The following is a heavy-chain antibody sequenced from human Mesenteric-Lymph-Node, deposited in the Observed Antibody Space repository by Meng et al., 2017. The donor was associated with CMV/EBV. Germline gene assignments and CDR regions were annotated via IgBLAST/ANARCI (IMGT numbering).Heavy chain of an antibody. CDR1: VGSFSGHY. Sequence: YVGSFSGHYWSWIRQTPGKGLEWIGEINQSGSTNYNPSLKSRVTVAVDPSKNQFSLKLSSVTAADSAVYYCARAYCSSSGCFLYLDYWGRGTLVTVSS. V-gene: IGHV4-34*01. CDR3: ARAYCSSSGCFLYLDY. CDR2: INQSGST. J-gene: IGHJ4*02. D-gene: IGHD2-2*01.